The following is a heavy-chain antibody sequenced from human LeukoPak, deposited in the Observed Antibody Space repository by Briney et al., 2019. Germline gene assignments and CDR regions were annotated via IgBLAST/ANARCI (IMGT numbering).Heavy chain of an antibody. Sequence: GGSLRPSCAASGFTFSNFAMTWVRQAPGKGLEWVSTISESGGSTYYADSVKGRFTISRDKSKNTLYLQMNSLRVEDTAMYYCARGDPFPSWGQGTLVTVSS. V-gene: IGHV3-23*01. CDR1: GFTFSNFA. D-gene: IGHD3-16*01. J-gene: IGHJ5*02. CDR2: ISESGGST. CDR3: ARGDPFPS.